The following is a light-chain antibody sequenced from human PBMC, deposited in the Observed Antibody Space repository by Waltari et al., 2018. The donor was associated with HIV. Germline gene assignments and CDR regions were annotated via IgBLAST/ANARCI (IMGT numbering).Light chain of an antibody. CDR1: QGIRHH. CDR2: GAS. J-gene: IGKJ1*01. CDR3: LQHNNYPRT. V-gene: IGKV1-17*01. Sequence: DIQMTQSPSSLSASVGDRVTITCRASQGIRHHIGWFQQKPGKAPQRLIFGASSLHPGVPSRFSGSGSGTEFTLTISSLQPEDFATYYCLQHNNYPRTFGRGTKVEIK.